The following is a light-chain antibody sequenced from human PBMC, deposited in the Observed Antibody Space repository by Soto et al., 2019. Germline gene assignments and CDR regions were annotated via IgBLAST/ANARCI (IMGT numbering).Light chain of an antibody. J-gene: IGKJ5*01. CDR3: QQYNTYAT. V-gene: IGKV1-5*01. CDR1: QSISRW. CDR2: DAS. Sequence: DIQMTQSPSSLSASVVDRVTITCRASQSISRWLAWYQQKPGKAPQALIYDASSLKSGVPSRFSGNGSGTEFTFTISSLHPDYFATYYCQQYNTYATFGHGTRLEI.